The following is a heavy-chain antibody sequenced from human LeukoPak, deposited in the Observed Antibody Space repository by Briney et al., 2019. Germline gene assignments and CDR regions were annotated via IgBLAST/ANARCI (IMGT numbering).Heavy chain of an antibody. V-gene: IGHV1-3*01. CDR2: INAGNGNT. CDR3: AGPSGYSSGWGFDY. J-gene: IGHJ4*02. Sequence: ASVKVSCKASGYTFTSYAMHWVGQAPGQRLEWMGWINAGNGNTKYSQKFQGRVTITRDTSASTAYMELSSLRSEDTAVYYCAGPSGYSSGWGFDYWGQGTLVTVSS. CDR1: GYTFTSYA. D-gene: IGHD6-19*01.